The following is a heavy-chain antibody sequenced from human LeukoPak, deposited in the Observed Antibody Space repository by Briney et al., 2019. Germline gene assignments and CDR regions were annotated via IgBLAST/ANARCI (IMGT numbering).Heavy chain of an antibody. CDR1: GGTFSSYA. V-gene: IGHV1-69*13. CDR3: ASYLKLGCSSTCCYKYYFDY. CDR2: IIPIFGTA. J-gene: IGHJ4*02. Sequence: SVKVSCKASGGTFSSYAISWVRQAPGQGLEWMGVIIPIFGTANYAQKFQGRVTITADESTSTAYMELSSLRSEDTAVYYCASYLKLGCSSTCCYKYYFDYWGQGTLVTVSS. D-gene: IGHD2-2*02.